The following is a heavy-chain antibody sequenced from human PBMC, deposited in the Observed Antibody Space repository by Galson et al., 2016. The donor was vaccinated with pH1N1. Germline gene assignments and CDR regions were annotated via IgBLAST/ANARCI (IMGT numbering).Heavy chain of an antibody. D-gene: IGHD4-17*01. CDR3: ARQCDFGDYRGDAFDI. CDR2: VNPGGSTI. Sequence: QSGAEVKKPGESLKISCKASGYSFTRYWIAWVRQVPGKGLEWVGVVNPGGSTIRYSPPFQGQVTISSDKYINTAYLQWISLKASDTATYYCARQCDFGDYRGDAFDIWGQGTMVIVPS. V-gene: IGHV5-51*03. J-gene: IGHJ3*02. CDR1: GYSFTRYW.